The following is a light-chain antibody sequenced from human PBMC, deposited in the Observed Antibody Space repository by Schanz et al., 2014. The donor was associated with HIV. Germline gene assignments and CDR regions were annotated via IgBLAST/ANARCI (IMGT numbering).Light chain of an antibody. V-gene: IGLV1-51*01. CDR2: DNN. Sequence: SLLTQPPSVSAAPGQRVTISCSGGALNLGHNYVSWYQQLPGTAPKLLIYDNNKRPSGIPDRFSGSKSGTSATLGITGLQTGDEADYYCGTWDSSLSAGYVIFGGGTKLTVL. CDR3: GTWDSSLSAGYVI. CDR1: ALNLGHNY. J-gene: IGLJ2*01.